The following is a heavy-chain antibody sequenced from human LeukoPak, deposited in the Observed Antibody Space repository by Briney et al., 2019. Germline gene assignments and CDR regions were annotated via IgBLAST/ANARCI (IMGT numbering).Heavy chain of an antibody. Sequence: SETLSLTCAVYGWSFSGYYWSWIRQPPGKGLEWIGEINHSGSTNYDPSLKSRVTISVDTSKNQFSLKLSSVAAADTAVYYCAREGSSGYYYFDYWGQGTLVTVSS. CDR3: AREGSSGYYYFDY. CDR1: GWSFSGYY. V-gene: IGHV4-34*01. D-gene: IGHD3-22*01. J-gene: IGHJ4*02. CDR2: INHSGST.